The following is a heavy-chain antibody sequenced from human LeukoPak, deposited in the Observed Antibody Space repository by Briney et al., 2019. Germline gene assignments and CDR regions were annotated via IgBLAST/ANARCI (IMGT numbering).Heavy chain of an antibody. J-gene: IGHJ4*02. Sequence: PGRSLRLSCAASGFTFSSYAMHWVRQAPGKGLEWVAVISYDGSNKYYADSVKGRFTISRDNSKNTLYLQMNSLRAEDTAVYYCARDRAGYIAARNFDYWGQGTLVTVSS. CDR2: ISYDGSNK. CDR3: ARDRAGYIAARNFDY. CDR1: GFTFSSYA. D-gene: IGHD6-6*01. V-gene: IGHV3-30*04.